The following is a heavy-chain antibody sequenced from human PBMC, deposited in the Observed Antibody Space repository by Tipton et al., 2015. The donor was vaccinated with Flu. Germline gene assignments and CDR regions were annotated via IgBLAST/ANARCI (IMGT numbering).Heavy chain of an antibody. J-gene: IGHJ4*02. CDR2: VYTSGST. V-gene: IGHV4-61*02. Sequence: TLSLTCTVSGGSISSGSYYWSWVRQPAGKGLEWIGRVYTSGSTNYNPSLKSRVTISLDTSKNLFSLRLSSVTAADTAVYFCARDPAWAYFDSWGQGTLATVSS. CDR3: ARDPAWAYFDS. D-gene: IGHD7-27*01. CDR1: GGSISSGSYY.